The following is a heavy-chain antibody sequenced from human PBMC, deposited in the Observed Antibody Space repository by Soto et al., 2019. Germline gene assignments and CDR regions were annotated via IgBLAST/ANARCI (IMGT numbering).Heavy chain of an antibody. Sequence: GASVKVSCKASGYTFTSYYMHWVRQAPGQGLEWMGIINPSGGSTSYAQKFQGRVTMTRDTSTSTVYMELSSLRSEDTAVYYCARAKVVVPAAIRLVHYYYYYGMDVWGQGTKVTVSS. CDR1: GYTFTSYY. D-gene: IGHD2-2*01. V-gene: IGHV1-46*01. CDR2: INPSGGST. J-gene: IGHJ6*02. CDR3: ARAKVVVPAAIRLVHYYYYYGMDV.